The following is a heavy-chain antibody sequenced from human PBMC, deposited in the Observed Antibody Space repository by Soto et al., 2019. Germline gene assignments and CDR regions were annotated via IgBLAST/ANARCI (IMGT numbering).Heavy chain of an antibody. V-gene: IGHV1-8*01. Sequence: ASVKVSCKASGYTFTSYDINWVRQATGQGLEWMGWMNPNSGNTGYAQKFQGRVTMTRSTSISTAYMELSSLRSEDTAVYYCAIVNVGEYYYYYLAVWGKGSSVTVSS. J-gene: IGHJ6*03. CDR2: MNPNSGNT. D-gene: IGHD3-10*01. CDR3: AIVNVGEYYYYYLAV. CDR1: GYTFTSYD.